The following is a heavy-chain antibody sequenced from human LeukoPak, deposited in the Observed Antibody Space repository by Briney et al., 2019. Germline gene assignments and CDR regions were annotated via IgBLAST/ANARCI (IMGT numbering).Heavy chain of an antibody. J-gene: IGHJ4*02. CDR3: ARVTGSSISSRSLLY. Sequence: ASVKVSCKASGYTFTGYYMHWVRQAPGQGLEWMGWINPNSGGTNYAQKFQGRVTMTRDTSISTAYMELSRLRSDDTAVYYCARVTGSSISSRSLLYWGQGTLVTVSS. CDR1: GYTFTGYY. D-gene: IGHD6-13*01. V-gene: IGHV1-2*02. CDR2: INPNSGGT.